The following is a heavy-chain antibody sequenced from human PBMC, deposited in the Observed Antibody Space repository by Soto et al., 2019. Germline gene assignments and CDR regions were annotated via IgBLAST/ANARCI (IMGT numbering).Heavy chain of an antibody. D-gene: IGHD2-2*01. J-gene: IGHJ6*02. CDR2: ISSSSSYI. CDR3: ARALVVPAARAYYYYGMDV. CDR1: GFTFSSYS. V-gene: IGHV3-21*01. Sequence: GGSLRLSCAASGFTFSSYSMNWVRQAPGKGLEWVSSISSSSSYIYYADSVKGRFTISRDNAKNSLYLQMNSLRAEDTAVYYCARALVVPAARAYYYYGMDVWGQGTTVTVSS.